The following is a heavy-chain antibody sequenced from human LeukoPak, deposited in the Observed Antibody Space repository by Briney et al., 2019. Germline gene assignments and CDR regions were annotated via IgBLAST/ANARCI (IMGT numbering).Heavy chain of an antibody. CDR1: GVSISSYY. CDR3: AGSPHFYYYYMPV. V-gene: IGHV4-4*07. J-gene: IGHJ6*03. Sequence: TSETLSLTCNVSGVSISSYYWSWIRLPAGKGLEWIGRIYSNGITNYNPSLQSRITMSVDTSKKELSLKLSSVTAADTAVYYCAGSPHFYYYYMPVWGKGTTVTVSS. CDR2: IYSNGIT.